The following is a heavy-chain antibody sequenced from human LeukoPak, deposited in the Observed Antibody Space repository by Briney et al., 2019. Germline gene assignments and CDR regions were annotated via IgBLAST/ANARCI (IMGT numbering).Heavy chain of an antibody. Sequence: GASVKVSCKASGYTFTSYGISWVRQAPGQGLEWMGWISAYNGNTSYAQKLQGRVTMTTDTSTSTAYMELRSLRSDDTAVYYCARAREKTHRYYYDSSGYYYWGQGTLVTVSS. CDR2: ISAYNGNT. CDR1: GYTFTSYG. D-gene: IGHD3-22*01. V-gene: IGHV1-18*01. J-gene: IGHJ4*02. CDR3: ARAREKTHRYYYDSSGYYY.